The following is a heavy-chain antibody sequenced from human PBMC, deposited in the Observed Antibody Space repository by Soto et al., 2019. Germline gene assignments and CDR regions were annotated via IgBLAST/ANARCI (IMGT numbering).Heavy chain of an antibody. V-gene: IGHV1-8*01. Sequence: ASVKVSCKASGYTFTSYDIYWVRQATGEGLEWMGWMNPNTGNSAYAQKFQGRVTVTSDTSINTVHMELNSLRSEDTAVYYCARRAETNGWNGFGADKYYFEFWGQGTLVTVS. D-gene: IGHD1-1*01. J-gene: IGHJ4*02. CDR1: GYTFTSYD. CDR3: ARRAETNGWNGFGADKYYFEF. CDR2: MNPNTGNS.